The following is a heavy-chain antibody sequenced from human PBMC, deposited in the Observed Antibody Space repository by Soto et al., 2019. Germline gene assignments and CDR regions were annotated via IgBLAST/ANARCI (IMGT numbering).Heavy chain of an antibody. V-gene: IGHV1-69*06. CDR3: ARKARQNSNYYYYYYGMDV. D-gene: IGHD4-4*01. CDR1: GGTFSSYA. Sequence: QVQLVQSGAEVKKPGSSVKVSCKASGGTFSSYAISWVRQAPGQGLEWMGGIIPIFGTANYAQKFQGRVTITADKSTSTAYMELSSLRSEDTAVYYCARKARQNSNYYYYYYGMDVWGQGTMVTVSS. J-gene: IGHJ6*02. CDR2: IIPIFGTA.